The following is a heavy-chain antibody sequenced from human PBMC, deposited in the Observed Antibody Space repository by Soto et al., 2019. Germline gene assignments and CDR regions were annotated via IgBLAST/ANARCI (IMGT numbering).Heavy chain of an antibody. D-gene: IGHD3-16*01. Sequence: ASVKVSCKASGYTFTSYAMHWVRQAPGQRLEWMGWINAGNGNTKYSQKFQGRVTITRDTSASTAYMELSSLRAEDTAVYYCARDLCKYVSGWFDPWGQGTLVTFSS. V-gene: IGHV1-3*01. CDR3: ARDLCKYVSGWFDP. J-gene: IGHJ5*02. CDR1: GYTFTSYA. CDR2: INAGNGNT.